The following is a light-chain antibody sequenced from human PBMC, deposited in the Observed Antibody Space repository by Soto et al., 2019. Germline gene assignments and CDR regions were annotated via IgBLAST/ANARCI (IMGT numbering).Light chain of an antibody. CDR2: DIT. J-gene: IGKJ2*01. Sequence: DIQMTQSASSLSASVGDRVTITCQASQVISNYLNWYQQKPVKAPKLLIYDITTLEIGVPTRFSGSGSGTDFTFTITGLQPEDSATYYCQQYENLPYTFGQGTKLEI. CDR1: QVISNY. CDR3: QQYENLPYT. V-gene: IGKV1-33*01.